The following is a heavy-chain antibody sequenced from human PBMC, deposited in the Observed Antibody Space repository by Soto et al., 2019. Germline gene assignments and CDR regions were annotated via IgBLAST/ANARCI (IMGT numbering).Heavy chain of an antibody. CDR3: ARPLSYYDSSGYYCHKYSGPLIMPAA. J-gene: IGHJ5*02. V-gene: IGHV3-33*01. D-gene: IGHD3-22*01. CDR1: GFTFSSYG. CDR2: IWYDGSNK. Sequence: GGSLRLSCAASGFTFSSYGMHWVRQAPGKGLEWVAVIWYDGSNKYYADSVKGRFTISRDNAKNSLYLQMNSLRAEDTAVYYCARPLSYYDSSGYYCHKYSGPLIMPAALGPGTLVTVSS.